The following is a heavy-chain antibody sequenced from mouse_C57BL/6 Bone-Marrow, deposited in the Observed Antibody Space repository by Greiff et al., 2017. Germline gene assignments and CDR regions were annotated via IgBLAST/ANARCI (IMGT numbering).Heavy chain of an antibody. J-gene: IGHJ3*01. V-gene: IGHV1-19*01. CDR2: INPYNGGT. CDR3: ARGTTVVAPFAY. Sequence: EVQLQQSGPVLVKPGASVKMSCKASGYTFTDYYMNWVKQSHGKSLEWIGVINPYNGGTSYNQKFKGKATLTVDKSSSTAYMELNSLTSEDSAVSYCARGTTVVAPFAYWGQGTLVTVSA. D-gene: IGHD1-1*01. CDR1: GYTFTDYY.